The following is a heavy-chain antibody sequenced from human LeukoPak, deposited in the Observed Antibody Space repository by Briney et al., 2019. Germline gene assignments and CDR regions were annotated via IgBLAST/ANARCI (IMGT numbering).Heavy chain of an antibody. CDR3: ARGNKDYDILTGYTYGMDV. D-gene: IGHD3-9*01. CDR1: GYTFTSYG. Sequence: ASVKVSCKASGYTFTSYGISGVRQAPGQGLEWMGWISAYNGNTNYAQKLQGRVTMTTDTSTSTAYMELRSLRSDDTAVYYCARGNKDYDILTGYTYGMDVWGQGTTVTVSS. J-gene: IGHJ6*02. V-gene: IGHV1-18*01. CDR2: ISAYNGNT.